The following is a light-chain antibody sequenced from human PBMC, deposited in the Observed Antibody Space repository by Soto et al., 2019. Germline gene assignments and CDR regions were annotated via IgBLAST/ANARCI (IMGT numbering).Light chain of an antibody. Sequence: QAVVTQEPSLTVSPGGTVTLTCASSTGAVTSGYYPTWFQLKPGQAPTTLIYSTTKKHSWTPARFSGSLLGGKAALTLSGVQPEDEAEYFCLLYDTNGAVFGGGTQLTVL. J-gene: IGLJ7*01. CDR1: TGAVTSGYY. CDR2: STT. CDR3: LLYDTNGAV. V-gene: IGLV7-43*01.